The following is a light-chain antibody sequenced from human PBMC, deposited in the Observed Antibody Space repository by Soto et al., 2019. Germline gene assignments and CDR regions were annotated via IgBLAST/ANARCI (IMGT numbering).Light chain of an antibody. CDR3: QQYNSWPLT. J-gene: IGKJ4*01. Sequence: KLLRRYPATRAVSPENRATLYXXASQSINRHLAWYRQKPGQAPRLLIYDASNRATGVPTRISGSGSGTEFTLTISSLHSEDFAVYYCQQYNSWPLTFGGGTKV. CDR2: DAS. CDR1: QSINRH. V-gene: IGKV3D-15*01.